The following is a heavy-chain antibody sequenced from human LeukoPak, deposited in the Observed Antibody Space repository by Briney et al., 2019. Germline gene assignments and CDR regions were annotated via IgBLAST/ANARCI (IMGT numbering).Heavy chain of an antibody. CDR3: ARARPRIVVVPAAIRAFDI. J-gene: IGHJ3*02. V-gene: IGHV4-59*12. CDR2: IYYSGST. Sequence: SETLSLTCTVSGGSISSYYWSWIRQPPGKGLEWIGYIYYSGSTNYNPSLKSRVTISVDTSKNQFSLKLSSVTAADTAVYYCARARPRIVVVPAAIRAFDIWGQGTMVTVSS. D-gene: IGHD2-2*02. CDR1: GGSISSYY.